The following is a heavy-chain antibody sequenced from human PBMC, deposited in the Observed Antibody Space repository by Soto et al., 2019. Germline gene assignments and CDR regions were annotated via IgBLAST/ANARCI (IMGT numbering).Heavy chain of an antibody. CDR3: ARASGPIWFDP. CDR2: ISSSSSYI. V-gene: IGHV3-21*01. CDR1: GFTFSSYS. Sequence: GGSLRLSCAASGFTFSSYSMNWVRQAPGKGLEWVSSISSSSSYIYYADSVKGRFTISRDNAKNSLYLQMNSLRAEDTAVYYCARASGPIWFDPWGQGTLVTVSS. J-gene: IGHJ5*02.